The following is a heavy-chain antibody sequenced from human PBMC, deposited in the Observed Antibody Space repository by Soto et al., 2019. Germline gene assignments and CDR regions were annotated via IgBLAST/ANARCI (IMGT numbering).Heavy chain of an antibody. Sequence: EVQMVESGGGLVQPGGSLRLSCSASGLTVSHLYMTWVRQAPGKGLQWVAVIYSGGSTYYADSVKGRITISRDNSKHPLYLAMNSLRAEETAVYSCARDTLGGAYHFLHGGKGTLVTVSS. CDR1: GLTVSHLY. V-gene: IGHV3-66*01. J-gene: IGHJ4*02. CDR2: IYSGGST. CDR3: ARDTLGGAYHFLH. D-gene: IGHD3-3*01.